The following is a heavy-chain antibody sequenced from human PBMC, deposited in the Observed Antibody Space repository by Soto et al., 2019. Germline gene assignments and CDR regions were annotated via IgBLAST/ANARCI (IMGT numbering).Heavy chain of an antibody. CDR2: IYHSGST. V-gene: IGHV4-38-2*01. CDR3: ARVGASNWCEH. J-gene: IGHJ5*02. Sequence: SETLSLTCAVSGYSISSGYYWGWIRQPPGKGLEWIGSIYHSGSTYYNPSLKSRVTISVDTSKNQFSLKLSSVTAADTAVYYCARVGASNWCEHWGQGTMVIVSS. D-gene: IGHD1-26*01. CDR1: GYSISSGYY.